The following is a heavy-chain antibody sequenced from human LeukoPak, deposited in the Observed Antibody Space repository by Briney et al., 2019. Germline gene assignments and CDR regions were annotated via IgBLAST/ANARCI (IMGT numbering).Heavy chain of an antibody. CDR2: IYPGDSDT. Sequence: GESLKISCKGSGYSFTSYWIAWVRQVPGKGLERMWIIYPGDSDTRYSPSVQGQVTISADKSISTAYLQWSSLKASDTDMYYCARHESNNPLGVWGQGTTVTVSS. CDR1: GYSFTSYW. CDR3: ARHESNNPLGV. D-gene: IGHD1-14*01. V-gene: IGHV5-51*01. J-gene: IGHJ6*02.